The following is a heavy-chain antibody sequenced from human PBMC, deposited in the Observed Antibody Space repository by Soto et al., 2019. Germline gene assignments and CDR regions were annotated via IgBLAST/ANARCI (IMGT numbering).Heavy chain of an antibody. Sequence: EVQLLESGGDLVQPGGSLRLVCAASGFTFSNSGMRWVRQAPGQGLEWVSSIGPSGNTYYSDAVKGRFTISRDISKNTLFLQMDSLRAEYTATYYCAQLLHNSCYNVMDFWGQGTTVTVSS. J-gene: IGHJ6*02. CDR3: AQLLHNSCYNVMDF. CDR1: GFTFSNSG. V-gene: IGHV3-23*01. D-gene: IGHD4-4*01. CDR2: IGPSGNT.